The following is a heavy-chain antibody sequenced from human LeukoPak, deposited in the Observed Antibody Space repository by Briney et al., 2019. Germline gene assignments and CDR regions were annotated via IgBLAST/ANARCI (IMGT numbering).Heavy chain of an antibody. D-gene: IGHD6-19*01. V-gene: IGHV3-33*01. CDR2: IWYDGRTK. Sequence: GGSLRLSCEVSGFIFSNYGMHWVRQAPGKGLEWVALIWYDGRTKFHADSVKGRLTISRDNSANILYLQMSSLRVEDTAVYYCAREWGRIAVAGGPGYWGQGALVTVSS. CDR1: GFIFSNYG. J-gene: IGHJ4*02. CDR3: AREWGRIAVAGGPGY.